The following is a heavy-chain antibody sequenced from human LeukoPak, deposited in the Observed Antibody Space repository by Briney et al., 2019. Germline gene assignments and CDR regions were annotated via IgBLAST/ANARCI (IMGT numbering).Heavy chain of an antibody. CDR2: IFIDGSGT. J-gene: IGHJ4*02. CDR1: GLSISSNS. CDR3: AIGDKYGYPK. V-gene: IGHV3-74*01. Sequence: GGTLRLSCAASGLSISSNSMHWVRQGPGKGLVWVSRIFIDGSGTSYADSVKGRFTISRDNAKNTLYLQMNSLRVEDTAAYYCAIGDKYGYPKWGQGTLVTVST. D-gene: IGHD5-18*01.